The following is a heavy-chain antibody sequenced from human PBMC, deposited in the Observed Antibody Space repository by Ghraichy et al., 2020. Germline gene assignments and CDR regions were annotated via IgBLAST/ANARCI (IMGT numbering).Heavy chain of an antibody. Sequence: GGSLRLSCAASGFTFSSYAMSWVRQAPGKGLEWVSAISGSGGSTYYADSVKGRFTISRDNSKNTLYLQMNSLRAEDTAVYYCAKDMGRGSYYVGAFDIWGQGTMVTVSS. CDR3: AKDMGRGSYYVGAFDI. CDR2: ISGSGGST. V-gene: IGHV3-23*01. CDR1: GFTFSSYA. J-gene: IGHJ3*02. D-gene: IGHD1-26*01.